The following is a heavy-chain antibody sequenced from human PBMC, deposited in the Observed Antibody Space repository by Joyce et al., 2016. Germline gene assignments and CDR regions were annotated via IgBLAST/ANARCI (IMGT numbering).Heavy chain of an antibody. D-gene: IGHD6-19*01. CDR3: ARGLIAVAALGAFDI. CDR2: IYNGGST. J-gene: IGHJ3*02. Sequence: EVQLVESGGGLVQPGGSLRLSCAASGFTVSSTYMSWVRQAPGKGLEWVSIIYNGGSTYYGDSVKGRFTISRDYSKNTLYLQMNSLRVEDTAEYYCARGLIAVAALGAFDIWGQGTMVTVSS. V-gene: IGHV3-66*02. CDR1: GFTVSSTY.